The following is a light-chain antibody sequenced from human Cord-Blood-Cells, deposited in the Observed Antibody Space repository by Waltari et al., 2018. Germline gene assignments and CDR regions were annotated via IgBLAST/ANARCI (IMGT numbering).Light chain of an antibody. CDR2: DAS. J-gene: IGKJ4*01. Sequence: EIVLTQSPATLSFSPGERATLSCRASQSVSSYLAWYQQKPGQAPRLRIYDASDRATGIPARFSGSGSGTDVSLTISSLEPEDFAVYSCQQRSTFGGGTKVEIK. CDR3: QQRST. CDR1: QSVSSY. V-gene: IGKV3-11*01.